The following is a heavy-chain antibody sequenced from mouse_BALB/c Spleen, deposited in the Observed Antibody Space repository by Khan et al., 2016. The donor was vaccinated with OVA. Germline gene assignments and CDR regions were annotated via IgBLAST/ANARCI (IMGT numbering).Heavy chain of an antibody. CDR2: ISSGGDYT. D-gene: IGHD4-1*01. V-gene: IGHV5-6*01. J-gene: IGHJ3*01. CDR1: GFTFSSYG. CDR3: ADHLTGSFAY. Sequence: EVELVESGGDLVKPGGSLKLSCAASGFTFSSYGMSWVRQTPDKRLEWVASISSGGDYTYYPDSVKGRFTISRDNAKNTLYLQMSDLKSEDTAMDYCADHLTGSFAYGGQGTLVTVSA.